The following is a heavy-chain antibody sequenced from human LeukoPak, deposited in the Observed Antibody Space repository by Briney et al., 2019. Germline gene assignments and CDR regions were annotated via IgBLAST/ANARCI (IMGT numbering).Heavy chain of an antibody. J-gene: IGHJ5*02. V-gene: IGHV1-24*01. Sequence: ASAKVSCKVSGYTLTELSMHWVRQPPGTGREWMGGFDPEDGETIYAQKFQGRVTMTEDTSTDTAYMELSSLRSEDTAVYYCATWGSSLALYWFDPWGQGTLVTVSS. CDR1: GYTLTELS. D-gene: IGHD6-6*01. CDR2: FDPEDGET. CDR3: ATWGSSLALYWFDP.